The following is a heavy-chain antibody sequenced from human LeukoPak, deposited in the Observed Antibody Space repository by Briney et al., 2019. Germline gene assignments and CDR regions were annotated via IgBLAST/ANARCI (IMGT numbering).Heavy chain of an antibody. V-gene: IGHV3-48*03. Sequence: GGSLRLSCAASGFTFSSYEMNWVRQAPGKGLEWVSYISSSGSTIYYADSVKGRFTISRDNAKNSLYLQMNSLRAEDTAVYYCASARGYDFWSGSNYWGQGTLVTVSS. CDR2: ISSSGSTI. CDR3: ASARGYDFWSGSNY. D-gene: IGHD3-3*01. J-gene: IGHJ4*02. CDR1: GFTFSSYE.